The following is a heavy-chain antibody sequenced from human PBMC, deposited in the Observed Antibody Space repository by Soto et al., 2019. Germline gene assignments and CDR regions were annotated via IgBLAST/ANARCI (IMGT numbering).Heavy chain of an antibody. Sequence: QLVESGGGLVKPGGSLSLSCAASGFTFSGYTMNWVRLAPGTGLEWVSSITSSSTDIYYADSVKGRFTISRDTAENSLFLQMNSLRAEDTAVYYCVRDTGFYDDAGQKYYYGMDVWGQGTTVTVS. D-gene: IGHD3-22*01. J-gene: IGHJ6*02. V-gene: IGHV3-21*01. CDR1: GFTFSGYT. CDR3: VRDTGFYDDAGQKYYYGMDV. CDR2: ITSSSTDI.